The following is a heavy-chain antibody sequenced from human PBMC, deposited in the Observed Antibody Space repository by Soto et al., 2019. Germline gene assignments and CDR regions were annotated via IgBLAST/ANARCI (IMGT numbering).Heavy chain of an antibody. D-gene: IGHD3-22*01. Sequence: ASVKVSCKASGGTFSSYAISWVRQAPGQGLEWMGGVIPIFGTANYAQKFQGRVTITADESTSTAYMELSSLRSEDTAVYYCAREYYDSSGYFDYWGQGTLVTVSS. CDR2: VIPIFGTA. CDR1: GGTFSSYA. V-gene: IGHV1-69*13. CDR3: AREYYDSSGYFDY. J-gene: IGHJ4*02.